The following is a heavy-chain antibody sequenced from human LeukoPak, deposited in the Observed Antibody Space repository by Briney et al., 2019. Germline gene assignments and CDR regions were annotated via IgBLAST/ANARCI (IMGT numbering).Heavy chain of an antibody. CDR1: GFTFSTYS. CDR3: ARDFRTQLDGYSPPYHFDY. Sequence: GSLRLSSEASGFTFSTYSMSWVRQAPGKGLEWVSSIDSTTSYIYYADSLKGRFTISRDNAKNALSLQVNSLRAEDTAVYYCARDFRTQLDGYSPPYHFDYWGQGALVTVSS. D-gene: IGHD5-24*01. V-gene: IGHV3-21*01. J-gene: IGHJ4*02. CDR2: IDSTTSYI.